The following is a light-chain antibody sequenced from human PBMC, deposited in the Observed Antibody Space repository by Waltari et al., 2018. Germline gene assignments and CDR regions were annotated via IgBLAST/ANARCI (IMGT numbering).Light chain of an antibody. V-gene: IGLV2-14*03. Sequence: QSALTQPASFSASPGQSITISCSGVGSGVSASAYASWYQHHPGKAPQVIIYDVTSRPSGVSDRFSASKSGNTASLTISRLQPEDEGDYYCSSQTPDGVVLFGGGTKLTVL. CDR1: GSGVSASAY. CDR3: SSQTPDGVVL. J-gene: IGLJ3*02. CDR2: DVT.